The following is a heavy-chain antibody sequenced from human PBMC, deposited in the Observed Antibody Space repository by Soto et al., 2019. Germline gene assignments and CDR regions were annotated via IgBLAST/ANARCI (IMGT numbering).Heavy chain of an antibody. CDR2: IYYSGST. CDR3: ARLIPGYYYYGVDV. D-gene: IGHD1-1*01. V-gene: IGHV4-30-4*01. Sequence: PSETLSLTCTVSGGSISSGDYYWSWIRQPPGKGLVWIGYIYYSGSTYYNPSLKSRVTISVDTSKTQFPLKLSSVTAADTAVYYCARLIPGYYYYGVDVWGQGTTVTVSS. J-gene: IGHJ6*02. CDR1: GGSISSGDYY.